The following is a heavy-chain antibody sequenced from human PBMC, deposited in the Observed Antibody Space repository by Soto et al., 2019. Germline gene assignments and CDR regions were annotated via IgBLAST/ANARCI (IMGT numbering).Heavy chain of an antibody. D-gene: IGHD3-3*01. CDR2: IYYSGST. CDR1: GGSISSYY. CDR3: ARCFDFWSGSNWFDP. V-gene: IGHV4-59*01. J-gene: IGHJ5*02. Sequence: SETLSLTCTVSGGSISSYYWSWIRQPPGKGLEWIGYIYYSGSTNYNPSLKSRVTISVDTSKNQFSLKLSSVTAADAAVYYCARCFDFWSGSNWFDPWGQGTLVTVSS.